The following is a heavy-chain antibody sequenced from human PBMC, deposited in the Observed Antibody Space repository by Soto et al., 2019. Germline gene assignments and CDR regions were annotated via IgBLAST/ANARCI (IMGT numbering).Heavy chain of an antibody. D-gene: IGHD3-9*01. J-gene: IGHJ4*02. CDR3: ARDRVGRYYDILTGNFDY. CDR2: ISAYNGNT. Sequence: ASVKVSCKASGYTFTSYGISWVRQAPGQGLEWMGWISAYNGNTNYAQKLQGRVTMTTDTSTSTAYMELRSLRSDDTAMYYCARDRVGRYYDILTGNFDYWGQGTLVTVSS. CDR1: GYTFTSYG. V-gene: IGHV1-18*01.